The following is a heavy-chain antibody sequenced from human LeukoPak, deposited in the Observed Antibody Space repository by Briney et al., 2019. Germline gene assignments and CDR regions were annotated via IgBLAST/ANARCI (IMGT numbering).Heavy chain of an antibody. CDR3: ARGGGWFDP. CDR1: SGSVINYY. D-gene: IGHD3-10*01. CDR2: IYYTGTT. J-gene: IGHJ5*02. Sequence: PETLSLTSTLSSGSVINYYWSWIRPAPGKELEWIGYIYYTGTTNYNPSPKRRATMSIDRSNHEFSLKVRSVTAADTSVYYCARGGGWFDPWGQGTLVSVSS. V-gene: IGHV4-59*02.